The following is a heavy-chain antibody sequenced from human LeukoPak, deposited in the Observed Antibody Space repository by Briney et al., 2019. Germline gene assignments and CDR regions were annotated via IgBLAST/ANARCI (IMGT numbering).Heavy chain of an antibody. CDR3: SKSYSSGP. Sequence: GGSLRLSCAASGFTFSSYWMSWVRQAPGKGLEWVANIKQDGSEKYYVDSVKGRFTISRDNAKNSLYLQMNSLRAEDTGVYYCSKSYSSGPWGQGALVTVSS. D-gene: IGHD6-19*01. CDR1: GFTFSSYW. V-gene: IGHV3-7*03. CDR2: IKQDGSEK. J-gene: IGHJ5*02.